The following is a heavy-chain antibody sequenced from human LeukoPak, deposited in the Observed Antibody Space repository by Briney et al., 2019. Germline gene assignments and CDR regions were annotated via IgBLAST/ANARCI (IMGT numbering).Heavy chain of an antibody. V-gene: IGHV3-48*03. Sequence: GGSLRLSCAASGFTFSSYEMNWVRQAPGKGLEWASSISSSGSTIYYADSVKGRFTISRDNAKNSLYLQMNSLRAEDTAVYYCASRRGSGSSSVTANHYWGQGTLATVSS. D-gene: IGHD3-10*01. CDR3: ASRRGSGSSSVTANHY. J-gene: IGHJ4*02. CDR2: ISSSGSTI. CDR1: GFTFSSYE.